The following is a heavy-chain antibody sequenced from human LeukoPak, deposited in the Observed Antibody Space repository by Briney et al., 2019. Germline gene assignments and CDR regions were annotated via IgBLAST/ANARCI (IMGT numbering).Heavy chain of an antibody. Sequence: HGESLKISCKDSGYSFTSYWIGWVRQMPGKGLEWMGIIYPGDSGTRYSPSFQGQVTISADKSINTAYLQWSSLKASDTAIYYCARRGEAMDPFDYWGQGTLVTVSS. CDR3: ARRGEAMDPFDY. CDR1: GYSFTSYW. J-gene: IGHJ4*02. V-gene: IGHV5-51*01. CDR2: IYPGDSGT. D-gene: IGHD5-18*01.